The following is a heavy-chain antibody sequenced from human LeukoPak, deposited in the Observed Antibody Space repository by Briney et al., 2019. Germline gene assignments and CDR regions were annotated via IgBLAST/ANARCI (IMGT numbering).Heavy chain of an antibody. J-gene: IGHJ4*02. D-gene: IGHD2-15*01. CDR1: GYTFTGLY. CDR2: INPNSGGT. Sequence: GASVKVSCKASGYTFTGLYVHWVRQAPGQGLEWMGWINPNSGGTRLAQKFQGRVTMTRDTSISTAYMELSRLRSDDTAVYYCARSRWFSAFDYWGQGTLVTVSS. CDR3: ARSRWFSAFDY. V-gene: IGHV1-2*02.